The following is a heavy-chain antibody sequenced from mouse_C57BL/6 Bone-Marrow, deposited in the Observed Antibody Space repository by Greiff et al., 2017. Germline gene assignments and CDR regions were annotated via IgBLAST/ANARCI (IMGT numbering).Heavy chain of an antibody. Sequence: VQLQQPGAELVKPGASVKVSCKASGYTFTSYWMHWVKQRPGQGLEWIGGIHPSDSDTNYNQKFKGKATLTVDKSASTAYMQLSSLTSEVYAVYDCALISTVGATEADWGQGTLVTVSA. J-gene: IGHJ3*01. CDR3: ALISTVGATEAD. CDR1: GYTFTSYW. CDR2: IHPSDSDT. D-gene: IGHD1-1*01. V-gene: IGHV1-74*01.